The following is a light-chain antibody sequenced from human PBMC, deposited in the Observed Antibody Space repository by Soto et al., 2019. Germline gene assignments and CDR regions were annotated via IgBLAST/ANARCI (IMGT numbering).Light chain of an antibody. J-gene: IGKJ1*01. V-gene: IGKV3-20*01. CDR2: RGS. CDR1: QNIMGNE. CDR3: QDYATSAPWT. Sequence: VLTQSPGTLSLSPGERTTLSCRASQNIMGNEVAWYQQKPGQPPILLIYRGSSMAPGIPDRFSGRGSGTELTLTIPRLEPEDFAVYYGQDYATSAPWTFGQGTRVEI.